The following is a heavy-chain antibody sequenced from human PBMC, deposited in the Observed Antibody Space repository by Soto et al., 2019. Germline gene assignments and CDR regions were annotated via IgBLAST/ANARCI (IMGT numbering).Heavy chain of an antibody. V-gene: IGHV1-8*01. CDR1: GYTFTSYD. CDR3: ARNAAGTAY. J-gene: IGHJ4*02. Sequence: ASVEVSCKASGYTFTSYDSKWVRQATGQGLEWMGWMNPNSGNTGYAQKFQDRVTITRDTSASTAYMELSSLRFEDTAVYYCARNAAGTAYWGQGTPVTVSS. D-gene: IGHD6-13*01. CDR2: MNPNSGNT.